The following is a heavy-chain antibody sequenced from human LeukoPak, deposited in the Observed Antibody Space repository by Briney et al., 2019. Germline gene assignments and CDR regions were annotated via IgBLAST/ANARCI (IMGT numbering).Heavy chain of an antibody. Sequence: GSLTLSCAASGFTFSSSCMYWVRQAPGKGLVWVSLIKSDGISTIYADSVKGRFTISRDNAKNTLYLQMNSPRAEDTAVYYCARSNFGMDVWGQGSTGSVSS. V-gene: IGHV3-74*01. CDR3: ARSNFGMDV. CDR1: GFTFSSSC. CDR2: IKSDGIST. J-gene: IGHJ6*02.